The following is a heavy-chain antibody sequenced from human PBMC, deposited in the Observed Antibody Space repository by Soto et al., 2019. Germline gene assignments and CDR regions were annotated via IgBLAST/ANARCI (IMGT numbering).Heavy chain of an antibody. Sequence: GGSLRLSCVTSGFTFSDYGFHWVRQAPGKGLDWVAMISFDGSNIQYAESVKGRFTISRDPSKNTLYLQMTSLRAEDAAVYYCGRDFEAFDNYKFYSGMSVWGQGTKVTVSS. J-gene: IGHJ6*02. CDR1: GFTFSDYG. V-gene: IGHV3-33*01. D-gene: IGHD4-4*01. CDR2: ISFDGSNI. CDR3: GRDFEAFDNYKFYSGMSV.